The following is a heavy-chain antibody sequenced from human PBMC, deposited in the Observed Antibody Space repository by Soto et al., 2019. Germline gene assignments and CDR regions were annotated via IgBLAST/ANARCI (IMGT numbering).Heavy chain of an antibody. Sequence: PSETLSLTCAVYGGSFSGYYWSWIRQPPGKGLEWIGEINHSGSTNYNPSLKSRVTISVDTSKNQFSLKLSSVTAADTAVYYCARGKSMVRGVRYYYGMDVWGQGTTVTVS. J-gene: IGHJ6*02. CDR3: ARGKSMVRGVRYYYGMDV. V-gene: IGHV4-34*01. CDR2: INHSGST. D-gene: IGHD3-10*01. CDR1: GGSFSGYY.